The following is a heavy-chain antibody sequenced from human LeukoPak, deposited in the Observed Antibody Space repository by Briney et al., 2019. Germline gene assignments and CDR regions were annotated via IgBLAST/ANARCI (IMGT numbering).Heavy chain of an antibody. J-gene: IGHJ4*02. CDR2: VRHSGIT. V-gene: IGHV4-34*01. CDR1: GGSFSGYY. D-gene: IGHD6-19*01. Sequence: PSETLSLTCAVYGGSFSGYYWTWIRQPPGKGLEWIGEVRHSGITNYKPSLRSRVTISLDTSKNQFSLNLTSVTAADTAVYYCARGLSRGWVDYWGQGTLVTVSS. CDR3: ARGLSRGWVDY.